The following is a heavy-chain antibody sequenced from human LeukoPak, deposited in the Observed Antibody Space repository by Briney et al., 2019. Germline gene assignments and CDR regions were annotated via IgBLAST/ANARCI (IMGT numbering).Heavy chain of an antibody. CDR3: ARDGGWYYFDY. CDR2: IYSGGST. J-gene: IGHJ4*02. CDR1: GFTVSSNY. Sequence: PGGSLRLSCAASGFTVSSNYMNWVRQAPGKGLEWVSAIYSGGSTFYADSVKGRFTISRDNSKNTLYLQMSSLRAEDTAVYYCARDGGWYYFDYWGQGTLVTVSS. V-gene: IGHV3-66*01. D-gene: IGHD6-19*01.